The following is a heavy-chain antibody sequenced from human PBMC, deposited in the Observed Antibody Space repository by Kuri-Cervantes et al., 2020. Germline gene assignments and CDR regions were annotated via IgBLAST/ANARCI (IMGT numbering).Heavy chain of an antibody. V-gene: IGHV3-33*01. CDR3: ARGALRRIAAAGTGDWFDP. CDR2: IWYDGSNK. CDR1: GFTFSSYG. J-gene: IGHJ5*02. D-gene: IGHD6-13*01. Sequence: GESLKISCAASGFTFSSYGMHWVRQAPGKGLEWVAAIWYDGSNKYYADSVKGRFTISRDNSKNTLYLQMNSLRAEDTAVYYCARGALRRIAAAGTGDWFDPWGQGTLVTVSS.